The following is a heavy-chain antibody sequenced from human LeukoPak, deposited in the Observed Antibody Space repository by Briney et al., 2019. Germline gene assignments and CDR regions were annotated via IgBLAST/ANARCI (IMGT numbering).Heavy chain of an antibody. D-gene: IGHD7-27*01. V-gene: IGHV3-48*03. CDR2: ISSSGSTI. Sequence: GGSLRLSCAASGFTCSSYEMNWVRQAPGKGLEWVSYISSSGSTIYYADSVKGRFTISRDNAKNSLYLQMNSLRAEDTAVYYCARSGAAVAFDIWGQGTMVTVSS. J-gene: IGHJ3*02. CDR1: GFTCSSYE. CDR3: ARSGAAVAFDI.